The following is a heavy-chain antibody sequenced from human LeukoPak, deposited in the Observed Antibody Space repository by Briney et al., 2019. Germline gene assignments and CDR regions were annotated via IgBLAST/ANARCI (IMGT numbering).Heavy chain of an antibody. CDR3: AKQGDNSGLDY. CDR2: ISYDGSNK. V-gene: IGHV3-30*18. Sequence: PGGSLRLSCAASGFTFSSYGMHWVRQAPGKGLEWVAVISYDGSNKYYADSVKGRFTISRDNSKNTLYLQMNSLRAEDTAVYYCAKQGDNSGLDYWGQGTLVTVSS. J-gene: IGHJ4*02. D-gene: IGHD5-24*01. CDR1: GFTFSSYG.